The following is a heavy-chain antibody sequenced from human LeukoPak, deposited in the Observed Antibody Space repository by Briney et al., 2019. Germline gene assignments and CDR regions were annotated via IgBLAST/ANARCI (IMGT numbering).Heavy chain of an antibody. D-gene: IGHD2-21*01. Sequence: TPGGSLRLSCVASGFTFTKAWMSWVRQSPGKGPEWVGRIKSASDGGAADYAAPVKGRFAISRDDSQNTFYLQMNSLSPEDTAIYYCMTRHQLLWNWGQGTLVTVSS. CDR2: IKSASDGGAA. J-gene: IGHJ4*02. CDR3: MTRHQLLWN. CDR1: GFTFTKAW. V-gene: IGHV3-15*01.